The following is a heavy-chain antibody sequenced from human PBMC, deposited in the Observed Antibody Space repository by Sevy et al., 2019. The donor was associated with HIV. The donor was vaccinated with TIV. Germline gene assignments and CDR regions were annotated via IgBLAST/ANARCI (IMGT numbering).Heavy chain of an antibody. V-gene: IGHV4-39*01. CDR2: LYDGGGT. CDR3: VGHLTNSLYWYFDL. Sequence: SETLSLTCTVSGGSISGSTNYWGWIRQSPGKGLEWIGSLYDGGGTYLNPSLRSRVTTAVDTSKNKFSLKLNSVTAADRAVYYCVGHLTNSLYWYFDLWGRGALVTVSS. CDR1: GGSISGSTNY. J-gene: IGHJ2*01. D-gene: IGHD2-8*01.